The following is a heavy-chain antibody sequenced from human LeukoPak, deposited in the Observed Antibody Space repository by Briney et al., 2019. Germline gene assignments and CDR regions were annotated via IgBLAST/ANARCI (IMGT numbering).Heavy chain of an antibody. CDR2: IYNGVNT. D-gene: IGHD1-26*01. V-gene: IGHV4-61*01. J-gene: IGHJ5*02. CDR1: GASVSSASY. CDR3: ARSRAFNSGAFDP. Sequence: SETLSLTCTVSGASVSSASYWSWIRQPPGKGVEWIAHIYNGVNTNYNPSLKSRVTISVDTSKNQFSLRLNSVTAADTGVYYCARSRAFNSGAFDPWGQGSLVVVSS.